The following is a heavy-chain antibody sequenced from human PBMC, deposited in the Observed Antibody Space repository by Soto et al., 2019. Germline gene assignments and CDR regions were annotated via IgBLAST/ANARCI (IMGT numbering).Heavy chain of an antibody. CDR1: GYSFAGDW. CDR2: IDPSDSQT. D-gene: IGHD3-22*01. Sequence: PGESLTISCKVSGYSFAGDWITWLRQKPGKCLEWMGRIDPSDSQTYYSPSFRGHVTISVTKSITTVFLQWSSLRASDTAMYYCARQIYDSDTGPNFQYYFDSWGQGTPVTVSS. J-gene: IGHJ4*02. V-gene: IGHV5-10-1*01. CDR3: ARQIYDSDTGPNFQYYFDS.